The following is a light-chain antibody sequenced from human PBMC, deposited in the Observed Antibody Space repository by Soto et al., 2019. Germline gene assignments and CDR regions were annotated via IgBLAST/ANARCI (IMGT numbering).Light chain of an antibody. CDR2: GAY. CDR3: XQYNNWTRT. J-gene: IGKJ1*01. CDR1: QSVSSSY. Sequence: EMVLTQSPGTLSLSPGERATLSCRSSQSVSSSYLAWYQQKPGQAHRLLIYGAYTRATGIQARFSGSGSGTEFNLTIRSLQSEPFAVYYCXQYNNWTRTFGQGTKVDIK. V-gene: IGKV3-15*01.